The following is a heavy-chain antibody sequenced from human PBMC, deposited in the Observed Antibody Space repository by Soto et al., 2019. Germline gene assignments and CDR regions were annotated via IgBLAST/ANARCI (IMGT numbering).Heavy chain of an antibody. D-gene: IGHD1-26*01. CDR2: FDPEDGET. CDR1: GYTLTELS. V-gene: IGHV1-24*01. J-gene: IGHJ3*02. CDR3: ATDLGGLSGGYYAFDI. Sequence: ASVKVSYKVSGYTLTELSMHWVRQAPGKGLEWMGGFDPEDGETIYAQKFQGRVTMTEDTSTDTAYMELSSLRSEDTAVYYCATDLGGLSGGYYAFDIWGQGTMVTVSS.